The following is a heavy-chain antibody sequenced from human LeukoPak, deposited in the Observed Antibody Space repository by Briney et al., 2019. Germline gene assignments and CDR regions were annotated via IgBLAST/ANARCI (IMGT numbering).Heavy chain of an antibody. Sequence: SESLTLSCTASGCTFRSYYWSWVRQAPGKGLEWIGYIYYSGSTKYNPCLKIRVSISVDTSKNQFTLKLSSVTAADTAVYYCAKTGSTVTILYPFDHWGQGTLVTVSS. CDR2: IYYSGST. CDR3: AKTGSTVTILYPFDH. J-gene: IGHJ4*02. D-gene: IGHD4-17*01. CDR1: GCTFRSYY. V-gene: IGHV4-59*01.